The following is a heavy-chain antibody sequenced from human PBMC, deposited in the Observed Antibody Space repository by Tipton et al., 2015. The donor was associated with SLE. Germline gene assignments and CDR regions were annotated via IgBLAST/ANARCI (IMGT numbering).Heavy chain of an antibody. Sequence: SLRLSCAASGFPFRNFAMAWVRQAPGKGLEWVAVISYDGSNKYYADSVKGRFTISRDNSKNTLYLQMNSLRAEDTAVYYCTRGTGSRHYYSMDVWGSGTTVTVSS. CDR3: TRGTGSRHYYSMDV. D-gene: IGHD3-10*01. J-gene: IGHJ6*03. CDR2: ISYDGSNK. V-gene: IGHV3-30*04. CDR1: GFPFRNFA.